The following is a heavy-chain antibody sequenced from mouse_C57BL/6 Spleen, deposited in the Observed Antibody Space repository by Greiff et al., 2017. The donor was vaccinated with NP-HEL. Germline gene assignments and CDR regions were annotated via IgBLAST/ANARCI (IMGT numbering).Heavy chain of an antibody. J-gene: IGHJ2*01. Sequence: EVQLQQSGPELVKPGASVKISCKASGYTFTDYYMNWVKQSHGKSLEWIGDINPNNGGTSYNQKFKGKATLTVDKSSSTAYMELRSLTSEDSAVYYCARYGSSYVNYWGQGTTLTVSS. CDR3: ARYGSSYVNY. CDR1: GYTFTDYY. CDR2: INPNNGGT. V-gene: IGHV1-26*01. D-gene: IGHD1-1*01.